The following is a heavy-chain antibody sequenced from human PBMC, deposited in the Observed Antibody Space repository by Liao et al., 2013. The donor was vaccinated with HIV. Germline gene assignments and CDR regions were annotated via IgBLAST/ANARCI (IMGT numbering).Heavy chain of an antibody. CDR1: GGSISSFS. D-gene: IGHD5-18*01. Sequence: QVLLQESGPGLRKPSETLSLTCTVSGGSISSFSWNWIRQPAGKGLEWIGRISASGGSNYNPSLRSRVTMSVDTSKNQFSLKLSSVTAADTAVYYCARDGYSYAYYYMDVWGKGTTVTVSS. CDR2: ISASGGS. J-gene: IGHJ6*03. V-gene: IGHV4-4*07. CDR3: ARDGYSYAYYYMDV.